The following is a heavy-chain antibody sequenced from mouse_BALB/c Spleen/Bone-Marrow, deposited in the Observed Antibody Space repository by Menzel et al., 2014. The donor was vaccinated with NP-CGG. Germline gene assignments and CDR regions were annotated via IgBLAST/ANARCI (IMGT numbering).Heavy chain of an antibody. CDR2: ISSSGIT. Sequence: EVKLVESGPGLVKPSQSLSLTCTVTGYSITSHYAWNWIRQFPGNKLEWMGYISSSGITSYNPSLKGRVSITRGTSKNHFFLQLNSVTTEDTATYFCARSGNFFDYWGQGTTLTVPS. CDR3: ARSGNFFDY. V-gene: IGHV3-2*02. D-gene: IGHD3-1*01. CDR1: GYSITSHYA. J-gene: IGHJ2*01.